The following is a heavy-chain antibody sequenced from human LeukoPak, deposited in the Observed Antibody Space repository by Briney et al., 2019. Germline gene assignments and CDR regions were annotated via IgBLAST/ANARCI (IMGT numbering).Heavy chain of an antibody. J-gene: IGHJ4*02. V-gene: IGHV4-34*12. Sequence: SETLSLTCAVYGGSFSGYYWSWVRQPPGKGLEWIGEIIHSGSTNYNPSLKSQVTISVDTSKNQFSLKLSSVTAADTAVYYCARVRSIVVVPANTRFDYWGQGTLVTVSS. CDR2: IIHSGST. D-gene: IGHD2-2*01. CDR1: GGSFSGYY. CDR3: ARVRSIVVVPANTRFDY.